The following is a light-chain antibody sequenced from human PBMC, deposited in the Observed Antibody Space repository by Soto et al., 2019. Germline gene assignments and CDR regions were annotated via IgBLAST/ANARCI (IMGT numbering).Light chain of an antibody. CDR2: YNS. Sequence: SYELTQPPSVSVAPGETATITCGGYDSGTKSVHWYQQKPGQAPVQVIYYNSDRPSGIPERFSGSKSGNTATLTITTVEAGDEADFYCQVWDVSSDHVLFGGGTKLTVL. J-gene: IGLJ2*01. V-gene: IGLV3-21*04. CDR1: DSGTKS. CDR3: QVWDVSSDHVL.